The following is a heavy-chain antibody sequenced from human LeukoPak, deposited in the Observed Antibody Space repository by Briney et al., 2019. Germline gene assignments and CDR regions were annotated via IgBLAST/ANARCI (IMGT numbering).Heavy chain of an antibody. D-gene: IGHD1-14*01. CDR2: MNPNSGNT. CDR1: GYTFISYD. CDR3: ANIGTSAYYDGMDV. Sequence: ASVKVSCKASGYTFISYDINWVRQASGQGLEWMGWMNPNSGNTGYAQNFQGRVTMTRDTSISTAYMELSSLRSEDTAVYYCANIGTSAYYDGMDVWGQGTTVTVSS. J-gene: IGHJ6*02. V-gene: IGHV1-8*01.